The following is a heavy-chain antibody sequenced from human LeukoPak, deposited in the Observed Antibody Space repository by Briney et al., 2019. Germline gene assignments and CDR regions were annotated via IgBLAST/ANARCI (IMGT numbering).Heavy chain of an antibody. Sequence: SETLSLTCTVSGASVSSRSHYGSWIRQPPGKGLEWIGYIYYSGSTDYNPSLKSRVTISVDTSKNQFSLKLSSVIAADTAVYYCARHVGYGNNWFDPWGQGTLVTVSS. J-gene: IGHJ5*02. CDR3: ARHVGYGNNWFDP. D-gene: IGHD3-22*01. CDR1: GASVSSRSHY. V-gene: IGHV4-61*01. CDR2: IYYSGST.